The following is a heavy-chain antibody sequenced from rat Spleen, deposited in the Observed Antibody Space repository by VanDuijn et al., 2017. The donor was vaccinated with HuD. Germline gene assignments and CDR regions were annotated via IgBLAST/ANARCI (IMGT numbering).Heavy chain of an antibody. CDR1: VYSITSSYR. V-gene: IGHV3-3*01. J-gene: IGHJ3*01. CDR3: ARSDGTHYYLPFAD. D-gene: IGHD1-1*01. Sequence: EVQLQESGPGLAKPSQSLSLTCSVTVYSITSSYRWSWIRKFPGSKLEWMGYINSAGSTNYNPSLKSRISITRDASKNQFFLQVNSVTAEDTATYYCARSDGTHYYLPFADWGQGTLVTVSS. CDR2: INSAGST.